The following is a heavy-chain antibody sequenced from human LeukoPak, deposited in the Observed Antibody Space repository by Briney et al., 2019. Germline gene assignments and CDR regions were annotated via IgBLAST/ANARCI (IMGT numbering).Heavy chain of an antibody. Sequence: SETLSLTCTVSGGSISSGGYYWSWIRQHPGTGLEWIGYIYYSGSTYYNPSLKSRVTISVDTSKNQFSLKLSSVTAADTAVYYCASNYCSSTSCYDHYYYGMDVWGQGTTVTVSS. J-gene: IGHJ6*02. V-gene: IGHV4-31*03. CDR1: GGSISSGGYY. D-gene: IGHD2-2*01. CDR2: IYYSGST. CDR3: ASNYCSSTSCYDHYYYGMDV.